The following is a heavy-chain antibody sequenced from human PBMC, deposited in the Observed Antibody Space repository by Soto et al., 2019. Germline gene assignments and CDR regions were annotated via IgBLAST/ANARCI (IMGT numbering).Heavy chain of an antibody. J-gene: IGHJ4*02. Sequence: QVQLVQSGAEVKKPGASVKVSCKASGYTFTSYDINWVRQATGQGLEWMGWMNPNSGNTGYAQKFQGRVTMTRTTSLSTAYMEVSSLRSEDTAVYYCARCPGLAAGTTDFDYWGQGTLVTVSP. CDR2: MNPNSGNT. CDR3: ARCPGLAAGTTDFDY. V-gene: IGHV1-8*01. CDR1: GYTFTSYD. D-gene: IGHD6-13*01.